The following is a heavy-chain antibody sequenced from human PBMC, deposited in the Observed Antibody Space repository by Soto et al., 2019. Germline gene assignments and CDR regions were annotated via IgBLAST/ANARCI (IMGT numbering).Heavy chain of an antibody. CDR2: ISAHNGNT. CDR1: GYAFTTYG. Sequence: QVHLVQSGAEVKKPGASVKVSCQGSGYAFTTYGITWVRQAPGQGLEWMGCISAHNGNTNYAQKLQGRVTVTRDTSTSTAYMELRSLRYDDTAVYYCARGRHGDYWGQGALVTVSS. J-gene: IGHJ4*02. V-gene: IGHV1-18*01. CDR3: ARGRHGDY.